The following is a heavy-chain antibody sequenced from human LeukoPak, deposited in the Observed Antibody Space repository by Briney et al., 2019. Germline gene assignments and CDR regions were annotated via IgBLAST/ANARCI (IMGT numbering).Heavy chain of an antibody. Sequence: SVKVSCKASGFTFTSSAVQWVRQARGQRLEWIGWIVVGSGNTNYAQKFQERVTITRDMSTSTAYMELSSLRSEDTAVYYCAASRIAAAGDYYYYGMDVWGQGTTVTVSS. V-gene: IGHV1-58*01. J-gene: IGHJ6*02. CDR2: IVVGSGNT. D-gene: IGHD6-13*01. CDR1: GFTFTSSA. CDR3: AASRIAAAGDYYYYGMDV.